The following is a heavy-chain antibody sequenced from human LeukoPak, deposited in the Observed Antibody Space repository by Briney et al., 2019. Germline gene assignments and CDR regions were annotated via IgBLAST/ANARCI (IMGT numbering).Heavy chain of an antibody. V-gene: IGHV4-59*01. D-gene: IGHD6-13*01. J-gene: IGHJ6*03. Sequence: SETLSLTCTVSGGSISSYYWSWIPQPPGKGLEGIGYIYYSWITNYNPSLKSRVTISVDTSKNQFSLKLSSVTAADTAVYYCARGQQLESNYYYYYYMDVWGKGTTVTVSS. CDR3: ARGQQLESNYYYYYYMDV. CDR2: IYYSWIT. CDR1: GGSISSYY.